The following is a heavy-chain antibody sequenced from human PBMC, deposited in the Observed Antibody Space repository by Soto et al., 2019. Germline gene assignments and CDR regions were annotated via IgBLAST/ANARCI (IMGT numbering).Heavy chain of an antibody. D-gene: IGHD6-6*01. CDR3: AKDRSIAARGYYYYGMDV. CDR2: ISGSGGST. CDR1: GFTFSSYA. V-gene: IGHV3-23*01. Sequence: EVQLLESGGGLVQPGGSLRLSCAASGFTFSSYAMSWVRQAPGKGLEWVSAISGSGGSTYYADSVKGRFTISRDNSKNTLYLQMTSLRAEDTAVYYCAKDRSIAARGYYYYGMDVWGQGTTVTVSS. J-gene: IGHJ6*02.